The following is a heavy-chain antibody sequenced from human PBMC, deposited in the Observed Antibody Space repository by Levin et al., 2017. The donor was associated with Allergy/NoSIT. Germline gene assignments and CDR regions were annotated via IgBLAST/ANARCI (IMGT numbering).Heavy chain of an antibody. CDR1: GYTFTSYG. CDR3: TLWFREAVDY. J-gene: IGHJ4*02. D-gene: IGHD3-10*01. Sequence: GESLKISCKASGYTFTSYGISWVRQAPGQGLEWMGWISAYNGNTNYAQKLQGRVTMTTDTSTSTAYMELRSLRSGDTAVYYCTLWFREAVDYWGQGTLVTVSS. CDR2: ISAYNGNT. V-gene: IGHV1-18*01.